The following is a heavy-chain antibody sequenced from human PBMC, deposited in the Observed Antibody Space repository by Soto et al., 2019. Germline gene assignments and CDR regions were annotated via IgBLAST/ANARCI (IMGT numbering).Heavy chain of an antibody. J-gene: IGHJ6*02. CDR1: GDSVSSNSCA. Sequence: SQSLSLTCAIYGDSVSSNSCAWNWIRQSPSRGLEWLGRTYYRSKWYNDYAVSVKSRITINPDTSKNQFSLQLNSVTPEDTAVYYCARDPVPHTVVTPYYYYYGMDVWGQGTTVTVS. CDR2: TYYRSKWYN. CDR3: ARDPVPHTVVTPYYYYYGMDV. D-gene: IGHD2-21*02. V-gene: IGHV6-1*01.